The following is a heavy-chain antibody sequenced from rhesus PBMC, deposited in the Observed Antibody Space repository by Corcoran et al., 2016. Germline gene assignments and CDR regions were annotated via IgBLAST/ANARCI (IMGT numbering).Heavy chain of an antibody. CDR3: ARDSTLYSNYDGY. CDR1: GGSISGGYG. D-gene: IGHD4-23*01. Sequence: QVQLQESGPGLVKPSETLSLTCAVSGGSISGGYGWSWIRQPPGKGREWIGYISYSGSTSYNPSLKSRVTISRDTSKNQFSLKLSSVTAADTAVYYCARDSTLYSNYDGYWGQGVLVTVSS. J-gene: IGHJ4*01. CDR2: ISYSGST. V-gene: IGHV4-122*02.